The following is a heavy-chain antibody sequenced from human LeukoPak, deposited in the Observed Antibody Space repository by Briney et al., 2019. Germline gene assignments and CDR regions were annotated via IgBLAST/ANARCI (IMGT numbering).Heavy chain of an antibody. CDR2: IIPIFGTA. V-gene: IGHV1-69*01. J-gene: IGHJ4*02. CDR3: AGQVQLERRFDY. D-gene: IGHD1-1*01. CDR1: GVTFSSYA. Sequence: GASVKVSCTASGVTFSSYAISWVRQAPGQGLEWMGGIIPIFGTANYAQKFQGRVTITADESTSTAYMELSSLRSEDTAVYYCAGQVQLERRFDYWGQGTLVTVSS.